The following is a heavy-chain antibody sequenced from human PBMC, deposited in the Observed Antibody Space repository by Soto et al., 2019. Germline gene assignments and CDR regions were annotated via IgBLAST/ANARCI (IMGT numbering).Heavy chain of an antibody. J-gene: IGHJ6*02. CDR2: IWYDGSNK. CDR3: ARDHTLWNDNYGMDV. CDR1: GFSFSSYG. V-gene: IGHV3-33*01. Sequence: GGSLRLSCAASGFSFSSYGMHWVRQAPGKGLEWVAVIWYDGSNKYYADSVKGRFTISRDNSKNTLYLQMNSLRAEDTAVYYCARDHTLWNDNYGMDVWGQGTTVTVSS. D-gene: IGHD1-1*01.